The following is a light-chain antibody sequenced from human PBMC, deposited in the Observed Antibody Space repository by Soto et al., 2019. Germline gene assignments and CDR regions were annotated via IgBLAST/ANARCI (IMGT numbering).Light chain of an antibody. CDR2: AAS. V-gene: IGKV1-39*01. J-gene: IGKJ4*01. Sequence: DIQMTQSPSSQSASVGDRVTITCRASQSINSYLNWYQQKPGKAPKLLIYAASSLQSGVPSRFSGSGSETDFTLTITSLQPDDFATYYCQQLNSYPLTFGGGTKVEIK. CDR3: QQLNSYPLT. CDR1: QSINSY.